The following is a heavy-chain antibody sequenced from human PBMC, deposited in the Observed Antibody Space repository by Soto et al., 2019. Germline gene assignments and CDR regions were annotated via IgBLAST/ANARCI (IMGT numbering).Heavy chain of an antibody. Sequence: ASVKVSCKASGYTFTGYYMHWVRQAPGQGLEWMGWINPNSGGTNYAQKFQGRFTMTRDTSISTAYMELSRLRSDDTAVYYCATSIAARPFYYYYYYGMDVWGQGTTVTVSS. CDR3: ATSIAARPFYYYYYYGMDV. CDR2: INPNSGGT. CDR1: GYTFTGYY. D-gene: IGHD6-6*01. J-gene: IGHJ6*02. V-gene: IGHV1-2*02.